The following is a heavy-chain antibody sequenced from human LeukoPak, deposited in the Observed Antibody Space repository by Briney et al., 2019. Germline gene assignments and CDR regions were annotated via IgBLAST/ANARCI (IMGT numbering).Heavy chain of an antibody. V-gene: IGHV1-8*01. J-gene: IGHJ5*02. CDR1: GYTFTSYD. Sequence: GASVKVSCKASGYTFTSYDINWVRQATGQGLEWMGWMNPNSGNTGYAQKFQGRVTMTRNTSISTAYMELSSLRSEDTAVYYCARELLGYCSSTSCHTADWFDPWGQGTLVTVSS. CDR2: MNPNSGNT. D-gene: IGHD2-2*01. CDR3: ARELLGYCSSTSCHTADWFDP.